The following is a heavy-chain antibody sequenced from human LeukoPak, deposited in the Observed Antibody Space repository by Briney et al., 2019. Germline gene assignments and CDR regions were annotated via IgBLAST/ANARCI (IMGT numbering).Heavy chain of an antibody. V-gene: IGHV4-38-2*01. J-gene: IGHJ5*02. CDR3: AGSNVQLERRPFDP. D-gene: IGHD1-1*01. CDR1: GYSISSGYY. Sequence: SETLSLTCAVSGYSISSGYYWGWIRQPPGKGLEWIGSIYHSGSTYYNPSLKSRVTISVDMSKNQFSLKLSSVTAADTAVYYCAGSNVQLERRPFDPWGQGTLVTVSS. CDR2: IYHSGST.